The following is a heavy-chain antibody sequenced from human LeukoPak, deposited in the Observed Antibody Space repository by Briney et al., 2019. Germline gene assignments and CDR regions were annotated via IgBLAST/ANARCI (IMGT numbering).Heavy chain of an antibody. CDR3: ARGTKRFGELWDWFDP. D-gene: IGHD3-10*01. CDR2: VNPSDGST. Sequence: ASVKVSCKASGYTFTTYYMHWVRQAPGQGLEWMGIVNPSDGSTTYAQKFQGRVTMTGDTSTSTVYMELSSLRSEDTAIYYCARGTKRFGELWDWFDPWGQGTLVTVSS. J-gene: IGHJ5*02. V-gene: IGHV1-46*01. CDR1: GYTFTTYY.